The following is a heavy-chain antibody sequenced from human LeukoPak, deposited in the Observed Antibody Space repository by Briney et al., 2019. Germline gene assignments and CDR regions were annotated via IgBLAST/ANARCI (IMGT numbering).Heavy chain of an antibody. V-gene: IGHV3-30*02. CDR2: IRYDGSNK. J-gene: IGHJ4*02. CDR3: AKSDVVTNRRFDY. Sequence: GGSLRLSCAASGFIFSSYGMHWVRQAPGKGLEWVAFIRYDGSNKYYADSVKGRFTISRDNSKNTLYLQMNSLRAEDTAVYYCAKSDVVTNRRFDYWGQGTLVTVSS. CDR1: GFIFSSYG. D-gene: IGHD2-21*02.